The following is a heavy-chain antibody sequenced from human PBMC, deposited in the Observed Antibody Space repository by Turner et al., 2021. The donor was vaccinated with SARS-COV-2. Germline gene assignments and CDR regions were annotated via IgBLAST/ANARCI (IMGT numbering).Heavy chain of an antibody. Sequence: QLQLQEPGPGLVKPSETLSLTCTVSGGSISSSSSYWGWIRQPPGKGLEWIGSIYYSGSTYYNPSLKRRVTISVDTSKNQVSLKLSSVTAADTAVYYCARETADSGSYQDWYFDLWGRGTLVTVSS. CDR3: ARETADSGSYQDWYFDL. J-gene: IGHJ2*01. D-gene: IGHD1-26*01. CDR2: IYYSGST. CDR1: GGSISSSSSY. V-gene: IGHV4-39*02.